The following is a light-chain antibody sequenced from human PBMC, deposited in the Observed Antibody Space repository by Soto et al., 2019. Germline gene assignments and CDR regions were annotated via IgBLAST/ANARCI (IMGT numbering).Light chain of an antibody. CDR2: DVS. CDR1: SSDVGAYNY. V-gene: IGLV2-14*03. CDR3: SSYTSGSTLLV. J-gene: IGLJ2*01. Sequence: QSALTQPASVSGSPGQSITISCTGTSSDVGAYNYVSWYQQHPGKAPKLMIYDVSNRPSGVSYRFSGSKSDNTASLTISGRQAEDEADYYCSSYTSGSTLLVFGGGTKLTVL.